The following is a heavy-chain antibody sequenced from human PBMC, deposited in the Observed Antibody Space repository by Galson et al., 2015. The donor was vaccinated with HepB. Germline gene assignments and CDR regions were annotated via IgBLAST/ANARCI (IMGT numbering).Heavy chain of an antibody. V-gene: IGHV3-21*01. Sequence: SLRLSCAASGFTFSSYSMNWVRQAPGKGLEWVSSISSSSSYMYYADSVKGRFTTSRDNAKNSLYLQMNSLRAEDTAVYYCARDRPSYYYDSSGQSRQHYYYGMDVWGQGTTVTVSS. CDR1: GFTFSSYS. J-gene: IGHJ6*02. D-gene: IGHD3-22*01. CDR2: ISSSSSYM. CDR3: ARDRPSYYYDSSGQSRQHYYYGMDV.